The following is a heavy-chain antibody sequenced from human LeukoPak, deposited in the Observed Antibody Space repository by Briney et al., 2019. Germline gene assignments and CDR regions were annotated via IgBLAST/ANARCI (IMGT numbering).Heavy chain of an antibody. V-gene: IGHV3-30*18. CDR2: ISYDGSNK. Sequence: GALRLSCAASGFTFSSYGMHWVRQAPGKGLERVAVISYDGSNKYYADSVKGRFTISRDNSKNTLYLQMNSLRAEDTAVYYCAKGAGQLWKHIDYWGQGTLVTVSS. D-gene: IGHD5-18*01. CDR1: GFTFSSYG. CDR3: AKGAGQLWKHIDY. J-gene: IGHJ4*02.